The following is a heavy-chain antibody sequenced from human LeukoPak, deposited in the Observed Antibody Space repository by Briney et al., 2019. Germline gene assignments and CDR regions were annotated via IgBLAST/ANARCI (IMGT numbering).Heavy chain of an antibody. Sequence: GRSLRLSCGASGFTFSIYGMHWVRQAPGKGPEWVAVIWFDGSNKYYADSVKGRFTISRDNSKNTLYLQINSLRAEDTAAYYCARANYGSGSNYYYGLDVWGQGTTVTVSS. CDR2: IWFDGSNK. CDR1: GFTFSIYG. D-gene: IGHD3-10*01. J-gene: IGHJ6*02. CDR3: ARANYGSGSNYYYGLDV. V-gene: IGHV3-33*01.